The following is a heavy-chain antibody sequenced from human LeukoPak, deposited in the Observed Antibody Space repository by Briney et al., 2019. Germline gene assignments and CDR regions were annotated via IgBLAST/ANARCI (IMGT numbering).Heavy chain of an antibody. CDR3: ARGSSGRGDWFDP. CDR2: INPNSGGT. V-gene: IGHV1-2*04. CDR1: GYTFTDYY. J-gene: IGHJ5*02. Sequence: ASVKVSCKASGYTFTDYYMHWVRQAPGQGLGWMGWINPNSGGTNYAQKFQGWVTMTRDTSISTAYMELSRLRSDDTAVYYCARGSSGRGDWFDPWGQGTLVTVSS.